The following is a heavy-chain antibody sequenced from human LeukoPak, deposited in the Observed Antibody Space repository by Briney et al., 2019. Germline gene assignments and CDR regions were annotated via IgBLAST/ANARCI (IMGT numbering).Heavy chain of an antibody. Sequence: GGSLRLSCAASGFTFSRHAMHWVRPSPGKGLEWVAIISYDGSDEYIADSVKGRFSISRDNSRNTLDLQMNSLTTEDTALYYCARATDYYGSGSYLPLYYFYGMDVWGKGTAVIVSS. CDR3: ARATDYYGSGSYLPLYYFYGMDV. J-gene: IGHJ6*04. CDR1: GFTFSRHA. CDR2: ISYDGSDE. D-gene: IGHD3-10*01. V-gene: IGHV3-30*04.